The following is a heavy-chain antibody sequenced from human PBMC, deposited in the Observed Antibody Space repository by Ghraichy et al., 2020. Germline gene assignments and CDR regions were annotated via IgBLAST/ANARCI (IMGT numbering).Heavy chain of an antibody. CDR3: ARVGSSLDGFDP. CDR2: IIPILGIA. J-gene: IGHJ5*02. Sequence: SVKVSCKASGGTFSSYAISWVRQAPGQGLEWMGRIIPILGIANYAQKFQGRVTITADKSTSTAYMELSSLRSEDTAVYYCARVGSSLDGFDPWGQGTLVTVSS. V-gene: IGHV1-69*04. D-gene: IGHD2-2*01. CDR1: GGTFSSYA.